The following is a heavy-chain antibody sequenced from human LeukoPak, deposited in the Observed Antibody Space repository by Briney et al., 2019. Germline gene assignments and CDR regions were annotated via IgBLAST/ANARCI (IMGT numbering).Heavy chain of an antibody. J-gene: IGHJ4*02. CDR1: GYTFTSYG. Sequence: GASVKVSCKASGYTFTSYGIGWVRQAPGQGLEWMGWISAYNGNTNYAQKLQGRVTMTTDTSTSTAYMELRSLRSDDTAVYYCARDSNDYYDSSGYYDWGQGTLVTVSS. D-gene: IGHD3-22*01. V-gene: IGHV1-18*01. CDR3: ARDSNDYYDSSGYYD. CDR2: ISAYNGNT.